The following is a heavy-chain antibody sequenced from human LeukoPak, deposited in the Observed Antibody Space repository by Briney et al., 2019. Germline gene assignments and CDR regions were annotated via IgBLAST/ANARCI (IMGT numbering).Heavy chain of an antibody. D-gene: IGHD2-21*02. CDR1: GFTFSNYW. CDR3: ARSRDRYMDV. CDR2: IKQDGSEK. V-gene: IGHV3-7*03. Sequence: PGGSLRLSCAVSGFTFSNYWMSWVRQAPGKGLEWVANIKQDGSEKYCVDSVKGRFTISRDNAKNSLYLQMNSLKASDTAMYYCARSRDRYMDVWGQGTTVTVSS. J-gene: IGHJ6*02.